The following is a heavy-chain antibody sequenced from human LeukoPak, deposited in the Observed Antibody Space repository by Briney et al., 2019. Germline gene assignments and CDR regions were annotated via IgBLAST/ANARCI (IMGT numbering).Heavy chain of an antibody. Sequence: SQTLSLTCTVSGGSISSGGYYWSWIRQHPGKGLEWIGYIYYSGSTYYNPSLKSRVTMSVGTSKNQFSLKLSSVTAADTAVYYCAAAGLLPSYGPAFDYWGQGTLVTVSS. V-gene: IGHV4-31*03. CDR1: GGSISSGGYY. CDR2: IYYSGST. J-gene: IGHJ4*02. CDR3: AAAGLLPSYGPAFDY. D-gene: IGHD5-18*01.